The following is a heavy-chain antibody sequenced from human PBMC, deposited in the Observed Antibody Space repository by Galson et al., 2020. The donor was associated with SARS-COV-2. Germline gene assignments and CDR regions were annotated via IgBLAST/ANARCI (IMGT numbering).Heavy chain of an antibody. D-gene: IGHD3-3*01. CDR2: IYYSGST. CDR3: ARVCGPRITIVGVVDYYYYMDV. J-gene: IGHJ6*03. Sequence: PSETLSLTCTVSGGPISNGGYYWSWIRQHPGKGLAWIGYIYYSGSTYYNPSLKSRVTISVDTSKNQFSLKLSSVTAADTAVYYCARVCGPRITIVGVVDYYYYMDVWGKGTTVTVSS. V-gene: IGHV4-31*03. CDR1: GGPISNGGYY.